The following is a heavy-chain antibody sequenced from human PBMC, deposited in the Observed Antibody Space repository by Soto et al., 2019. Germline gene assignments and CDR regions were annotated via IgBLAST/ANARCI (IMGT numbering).Heavy chain of an antibody. D-gene: IGHD5-12*01. J-gene: IGHJ4*02. CDR3: AGDRGGYALDY. Sequence: QVQLVQSGAELKKPGASVKVSCKASGYNFTSYGISWVRHAPGQGLAWMGWISAYKGNTNSAHKLQGRVTMTTDTSTSTAYMELRSLRSDDTAVYSWAGDRGGYALDYGGQGTLVTVSS. V-gene: IGHV1-18*01. CDR1: GYNFTSYG. CDR2: ISAYKGNT.